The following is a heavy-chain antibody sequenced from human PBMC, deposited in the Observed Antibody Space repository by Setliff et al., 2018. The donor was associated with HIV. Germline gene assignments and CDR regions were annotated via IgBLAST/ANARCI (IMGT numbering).Heavy chain of an antibody. D-gene: IGHD6-13*01. CDR1: RGSISSDNL. J-gene: IGHJ4*02. CDR2: IYHSGST. V-gene: IGHV4-4*02. Sequence: SETLSLTCAVSRGSISSDNLWTWLRQPPGKGLEWIGEIYHSGSTNSNASLKSRVTISIDKSKSQFSLKLSSVTAADTALYYCARGQHSSTWGALFDYWGQGTLVTVSS. CDR3: ARGQHSSTWGALFDY.